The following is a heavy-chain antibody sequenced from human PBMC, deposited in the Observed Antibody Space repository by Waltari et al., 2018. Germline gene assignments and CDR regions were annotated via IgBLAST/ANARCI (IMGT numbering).Heavy chain of an antibody. CDR3: ARGGYSGYDPPSY. CDR2: IYYSGST. CDR1: GGSISSHY. V-gene: IGHV4-59*11. J-gene: IGHJ4*02. Sequence: QVQLQESGPGLVKPSETLSLTCTVSGGSISSHYWSWIRQPPGKGLEWIGYIYYSGSTNSNPSLKSRVTISVDTSKNQFSLKLSSVTAADTAVYYCARGGYSGYDPPSYWGQGTLVTVSS. D-gene: IGHD5-12*01.